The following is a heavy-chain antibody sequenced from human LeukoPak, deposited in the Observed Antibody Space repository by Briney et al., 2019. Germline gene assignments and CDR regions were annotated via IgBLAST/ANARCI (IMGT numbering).Heavy chain of an antibody. V-gene: IGHV3-66*01. CDR3: ARDRDDGDYHSNAFDI. Sequence: GVSLRLSCAASGFTVSSNYMSWVRQAPGRGLEWVTVIYSGGSTYYADSVKGRFNISRDNSKNTLYLQMNSLRAEDTAVYYCARDRDDGDYHSNAFDIWGQGTMVTVST. D-gene: IGHD4-17*01. CDR2: IYSGGST. J-gene: IGHJ3*02. CDR1: GFTVSSNY.